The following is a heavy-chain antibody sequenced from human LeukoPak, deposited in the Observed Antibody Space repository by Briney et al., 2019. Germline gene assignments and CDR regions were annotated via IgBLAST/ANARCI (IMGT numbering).Heavy chain of an antibody. D-gene: IGHD4-23*01. CDR1: GGTISSYC. J-gene: IGHJ4*02. V-gene: IGHV3-15*01. Sequence: GGSLRLTCTASGGTISSYCWIWIRQAPGKGLEWVGRIKSTTVDGTPEYAAPVKGRFTISRDDSKNTVYLRMNSLKTEDTAVYYCTTGPGNSGYWGQGTLVTVSS. CDR3: TTGPGNSGY. CDR2: IKSTTVDGTP.